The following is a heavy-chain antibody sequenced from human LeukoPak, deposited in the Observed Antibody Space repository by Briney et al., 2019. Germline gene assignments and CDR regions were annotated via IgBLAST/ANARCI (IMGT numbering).Heavy chain of an antibody. CDR3: ARDLVTTTWVGYYYYMDV. CDR2: IYYSGSP. CDR1: GYSISSGYY. V-gene: IGHV4-38-2*02. Sequence: SETLSLTCTVSGYSISSGYYWGWIRQPPGKGLEWIGSIYYSGSPYYNPSLKSRVTISLDTSKNQFSLKLSSVTAADTAVYYCARDLVTTTWVGYYYYMDVWGKGTTVTISS. J-gene: IGHJ6*03. D-gene: IGHD4-17*01.